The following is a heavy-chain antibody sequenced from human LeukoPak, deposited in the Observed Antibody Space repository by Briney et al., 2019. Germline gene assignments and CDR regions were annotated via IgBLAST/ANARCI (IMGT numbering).Heavy chain of an antibody. D-gene: IGHD3-3*01. Sequence: ASVTVSCKASGGTFSSYAISWVRQAPGQGLEWMGGIIPISGTANYAQKFQGRVTITTDESTSTAYMELSSLRSEDTAVYYCARALWSGYTFDIWGQGTMVTVSS. V-gene: IGHV1-69*05. CDR3: ARALWSGYTFDI. CDR2: IIPISGTA. J-gene: IGHJ3*02. CDR1: GGTFSSYA.